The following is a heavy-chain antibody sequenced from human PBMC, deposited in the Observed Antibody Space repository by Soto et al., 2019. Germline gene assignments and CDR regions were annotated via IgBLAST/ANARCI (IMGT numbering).Heavy chain of an antibody. CDR3: ARGEVTSSGWLFDF. J-gene: IGHJ4*02. Sequence: QVQLMQSGSEVKKPGASVKVSCRASGYTLTTNYMHWVRQAPGQGPEWVAMINPRSGGNTNYAQKFKGRVAVTSDTSTTVYLELNNLSSDDTDVYYCARGEVTSSGWLFDFWGQGTLVTVSS. D-gene: IGHD6-19*01. V-gene: IGHV1-46*03. CDR1: GYTLTTNY. CDR2: INPRSGGNT.